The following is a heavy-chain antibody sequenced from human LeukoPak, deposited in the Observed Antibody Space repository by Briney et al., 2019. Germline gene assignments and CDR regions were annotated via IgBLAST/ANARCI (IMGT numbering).Heavy chain of an antibody. CDR2: TYYRSKWYN. V-gene: IGHV6-1*01. CDR1: GDSVSSNSAA. J-gene: IGHJ4*02. D-gene: IGHD5-12*01. CDR3: AREPTSGREPTSGRPLDY. Sequence: SQTLSLTCAISGDSVSSNSAAWNWIRQSPSRGLEWLGRTYYRSKWYNDYAVSVKSRIIINADTSKNHFSLHLNSVTPEDTAVYYCAREPTSGREPTSGRPLDYWGQGTLVTVSS.